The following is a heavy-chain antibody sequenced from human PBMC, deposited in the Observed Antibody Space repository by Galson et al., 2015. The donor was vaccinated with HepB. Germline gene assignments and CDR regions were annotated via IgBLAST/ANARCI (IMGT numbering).Heavy chain of an antibody. CDR3: ARVLEQQLATYFDY. Sequence: SLRLSCAASGFTVSSNYMSWVRQAPGKGLEWVSVIYSGGSTYYADSVKGRFTISRHNSKNTLYLQMNSLRAEDTAVYYCARVLEQQLATYFDYWGQGTLVTVSS. V-gene: IGHV3-53*04. D-gene: IGHD6-13*01. CDR1: GFTVSSNY. CDR2: IYSGGST. J-gene: IGHJ4*02.